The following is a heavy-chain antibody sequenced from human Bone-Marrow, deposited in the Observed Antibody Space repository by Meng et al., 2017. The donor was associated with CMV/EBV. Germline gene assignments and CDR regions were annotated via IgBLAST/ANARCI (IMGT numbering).Heavy chain of an antibody. V-gene: IGHV3-48*03. Sequence: GESLKISCVASTFTFRNYEMNWVRQSPGKGLEWVSYISASGHTIYYADSVKGRFTISRDNAKNSLYLQMNSLRAEDTAVYYCARDRGYSYGYRAFDIWGQGTMVSVSS. CDR1: TFTFRNYE. J-gene: IGHJ3*02. CDR3: ARDRGYSYGYRAFDI. D-gene: IGHD5-18*01. CDR2: ISASGHTI.